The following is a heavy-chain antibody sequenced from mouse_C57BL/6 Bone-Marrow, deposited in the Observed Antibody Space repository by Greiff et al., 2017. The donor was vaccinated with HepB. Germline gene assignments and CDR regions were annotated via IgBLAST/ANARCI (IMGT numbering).Heavy chain of an antibody. J-gene: IGHJ4*01. CDR2: IWSGGST. CDR1: GFSLTSYG. Sequence: VKLMESGPGLVQPSQSLSITCTVSGFSLTSYGVHWVRQSPGKGLEWLGVIWSGGSTDYNAAFISRLSISKDNSKSQVFLKMNSLQTDDTAMYYCAKQGYGSSYAMDYWGQGTSVTVSS. V-gene: IGHV2-2*01. D-gene: IGHD1-1*01. CDR3: AKQGYGSSYAMDY.